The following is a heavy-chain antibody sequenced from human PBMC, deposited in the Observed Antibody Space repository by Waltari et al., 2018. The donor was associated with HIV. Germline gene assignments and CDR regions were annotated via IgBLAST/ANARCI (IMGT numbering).Heavy chain of an antibody. V-gene: IGHV4-30-4*08. D-gene: IGHD3-10*01. Sequence: QVQLQESGPGLVKPSQTLSLNCIVSGDSVDTGDYYWCWIRQTPGKGLEWVGYSVNGGTTYYNPSLKTRLAISMDKSRNQFSLNLTSVTVGDTATYFCAAAYLYDSGKPLYGLDVWGRGTSVTISS. CDR3: AAAYLYDSGKPLYGLDV. CDR2: SVNGGTT. CDR1: GDSVDTGDYY. J-gene: IGHJ6*02.